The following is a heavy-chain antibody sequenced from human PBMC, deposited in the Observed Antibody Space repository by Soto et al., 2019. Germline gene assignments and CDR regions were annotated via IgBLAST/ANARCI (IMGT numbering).Heavy chain of an antibody. CDR3: ARRRYCSSTSCRLKRNWFDP. D-gene: IGHD2-2*01. CDR1: GGSFSGYY. CDR2: INHSGST. J-gene: IGHJ5*02. Sequence: SETLSLTCAVYGGSFSGYYWSWIRQPPGKGLEWIGEINHSGSTNYNPSLKSRVTISVDTSKNQLSLKLSSVTAADTAVYYCARRRYCSSTSCRLKRNWFDPWGQGTLVTVSS. V-gene: IGHV4-34*01.